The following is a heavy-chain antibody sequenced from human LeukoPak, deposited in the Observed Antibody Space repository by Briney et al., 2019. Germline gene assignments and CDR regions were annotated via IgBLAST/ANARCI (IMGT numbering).Heavy chain of an antibody. D-gene: IGHD3-16*01. V-gene: IGHV4-34*01. CDR2: IHHSGSN. CDR1: GGSFSSY. J-gene: IGHJ3*02. Sequence: SETLSLTCAVYGGSFSSYWSWIRQPPGKGLEWIGEIHHSGSNNYNPSLKSRVARSGDTSNNQFSLKLIFVTAADAAVYYCAREFMSDAFDIWAQGTMVTVSS. CDR3: AREFMSDAFDI.